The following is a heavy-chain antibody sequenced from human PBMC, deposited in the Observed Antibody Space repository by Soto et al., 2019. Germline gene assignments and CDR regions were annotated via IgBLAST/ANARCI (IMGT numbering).Heavy chain of an antibody. V-gene: IGHV3-49*02. D-gene: IGHD3-22*01. CDR3: IRYYYESSGYYVY. CDR2: IRGETNGGTA. Sequence: YLLLSCTGSGVNFANYALTWVRQAPGKGLEWVGFIRGETNGGTADYAASLKGRITISRDDSKSIAYLEINSLQTEDTAVYYLIRYYYESSGYYVYWGQGTLVPVSS. J-gene: IGHJ4*02. CDR1: GVNFANYA.